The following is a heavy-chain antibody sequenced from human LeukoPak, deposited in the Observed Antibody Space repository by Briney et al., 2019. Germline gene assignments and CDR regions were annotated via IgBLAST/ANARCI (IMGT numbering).Heavy chain of an antibody. CDR2: IRSKANSYAT. Sequence: GGSLRLSCAASGFSFSNAWMSWVRQAPGKGLEWVGRIRSKANSYATAYAASVKGRFTISRDDSKNTAYLQMNSLKTEDTAVYYCTSIYTGSPEYFDYWGQGTLVTVSS. CDR1: GFSFSNAW. CDR3: TSIYTGSPEYFDY. D-gene: IGHD1-26*01. J-gene: IGHJ4*02. V-gene: IGHV3-73*01.